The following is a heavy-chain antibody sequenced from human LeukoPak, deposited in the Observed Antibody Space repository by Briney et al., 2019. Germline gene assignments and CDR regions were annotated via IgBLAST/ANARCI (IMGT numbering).Heavy chain of an antibody. CDR3: ARVVYKNWFDP. D-gene: IGHD5-24*01. J-gene: IGHJ5*02. Sequence: SETLSLTCTVSGGSISSYYWSWIRQPPGKGLEWIGYIYYSGSTNYNPSLKSRVTISVDTSKNQFSLKPSSVTAADTAVYYCARVVYKNWFDPWGQGTLVTVSS. CDR1: GGSISSYY. V-gene: IGHV4-59*01. CDR2: IYYSGST.